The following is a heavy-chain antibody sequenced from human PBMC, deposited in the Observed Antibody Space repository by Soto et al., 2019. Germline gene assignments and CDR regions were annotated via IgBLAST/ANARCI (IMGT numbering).Heavy chain of an antibody. D-gene: IGHD3-16*01. CDR2: ISGSGTTI. CDR1: GFTFSDYY. J-gene: IGHJ4*02. Sequence: QVQLVESGGGLVKPGGSLRLSCAASGFTFSDYYMTWIRQAPGRGLEWVSYISGSGTTIYYADSVKGRFTISRDNAKKSLYLQMNSLRAEDTAVYYCAREDYNLLGEGFDYWGQGTLVTVSS. CDR3: AREDYNLLGEGFDY. V-gene: IGHV3-11*01.